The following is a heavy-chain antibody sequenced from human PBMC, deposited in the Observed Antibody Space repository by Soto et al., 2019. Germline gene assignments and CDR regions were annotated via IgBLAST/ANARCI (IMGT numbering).Heavy chain of an antibody. CDR1: EFTFTTYA. Sequence: PGGSLRLSCAASEFTFTTYAMHWVRQAPGKGLGGVALISYDGTNKYYADSVKGRFTISRDNSQKTLYLQMNSLKTEDTAVYYCARNLLDYYYYGMDVWGQGTTVTVSS. CDR3: ARNLLDYYYYGMDV. CDR2: ISYDGTNK. J-gene: IGHJ6*02. V-gene: IGHV3-30-3*01.